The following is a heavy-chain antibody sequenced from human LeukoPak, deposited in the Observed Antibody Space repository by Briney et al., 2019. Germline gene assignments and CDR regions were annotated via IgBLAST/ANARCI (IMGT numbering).Heavy chain of an antibody. J-gene: IGHJ5*02. Sequence: SETLSLTCTISSGSISRYYWSWIRQPPGKGLEWIGYIYYSGSTNYNPSLKSRVTISIDTSKHQFSLNLTSVTAADTAVYYCARAATTFFGVGHNWFDPWGQGTLVTVSS. CDR1: SGSISRYY. D-gene: IGHD3-3*01. V-gene: IGHV4-59*01. CDR2: IYYSGST. CDR3: ARAATTFFGVGHNWFDP.